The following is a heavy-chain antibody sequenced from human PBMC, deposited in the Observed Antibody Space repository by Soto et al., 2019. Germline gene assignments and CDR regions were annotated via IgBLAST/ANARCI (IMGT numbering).Heavy chain of an antibody. CDR1: GGSISSGDYY. CDR3: ARERPDGARLDP. Sequence: VQLQESGPGLVKHSQTLSLTCTVSGGSISSGDYYWSWIRQPPGKGLEWIGYIYHSGSTYYNPSHKSRVTISVDTSKNQFSLKLSSVTAADTAVYYCARERPDGARLDPWGQGTLVTVSS. J-gene: IGHJ5*02. V-gene: IGHV4-30-4*01. D-gene: IGHD6-6*01. CDR2: IYHSGST.